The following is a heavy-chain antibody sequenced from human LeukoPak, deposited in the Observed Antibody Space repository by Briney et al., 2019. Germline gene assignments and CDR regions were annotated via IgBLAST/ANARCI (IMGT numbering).Heavy chain of an antibody. V-gene: IGHV4-39*07. Sequence: PWETLSLTCTVSGGSISGSSYYWGWIRQPPGKGLEWIGSIYYSGSTYYNPSLKSRVTISVDTSKNQFSLKLSSVTAADTAVYYCARVRGGWYDYWGQGTLVTVSS. D-gene: IGHD6-19*01. J-gene: IGHJ4*02. CDR2: IYYSGST. CDR3: ARVRGGWYDY. CDR1: GGSISGSSYY.